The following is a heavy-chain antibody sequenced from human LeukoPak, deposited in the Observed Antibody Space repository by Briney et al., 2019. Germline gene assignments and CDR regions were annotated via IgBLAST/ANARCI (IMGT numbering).Heavy chain of an antibody. CDR1: GFSLSTSGMC. V-gene: IGHV2-70*11. J-gene: IGHJ5*02. D-gene: IGHD6-13*01. CDR3: ARFTFSVYSSSWSQS. CDR2: IDWDDDK. Sequence: SGPTLVNPTQTLTLTCTFSGFSLSTSGMCVSWIRQPPGKALEWLARIDWDDDKYYSTSLKTRLTISKDTSKNQVVLTMTNMDPVDTATYYCARFTFSVYSSSWSQSWGQGTLVTVSS.